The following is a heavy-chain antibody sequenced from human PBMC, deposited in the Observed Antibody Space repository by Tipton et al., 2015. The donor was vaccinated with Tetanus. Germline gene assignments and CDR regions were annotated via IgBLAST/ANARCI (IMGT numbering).Heavy chain of an antibody. V-gene: IGHV4-34*01. CDR1: GGSFSGYY. CDR3: ARVKSVRFFDS. J-gene: IGHJ4*02. Sequence: AVYGGSFSGYYCTWIRQSPGKGLEWIGEIHPSGIVSYTPSLKSRVAILLDTSANQFSLKLTSVTAADTAVYYCARVKSVRFFDSWGQGTVVTVSS. CDR2: IHPSGIV. D-gene: IGHD3-16*01.